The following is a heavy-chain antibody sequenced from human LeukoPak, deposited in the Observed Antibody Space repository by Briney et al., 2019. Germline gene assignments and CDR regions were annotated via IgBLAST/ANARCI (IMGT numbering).Heavy chain of an antibody. Sequence: SETLSLTCTVSGGSISSYYWSWIRQPAGKGLEWIGRIYTSGSTNYNPSLKSRVTMSVDTSKNQFSLKLSSVTAADTAVYYCARTLYYYDSSGYLNWFDPWGQGTLVTVSS. J-gene: IGHJ5*02. V-gene: IGHV4-4*07. CDR2: IYTSGST. D-gene: IGHD3-22*01. CDR3: ARTLYYYDSSGYLNWFDP. CDR1: GGSISSYY.